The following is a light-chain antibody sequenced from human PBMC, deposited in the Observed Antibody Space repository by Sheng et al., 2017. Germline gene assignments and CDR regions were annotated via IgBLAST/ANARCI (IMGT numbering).Light chain of an antibody. CDR1: SSDMGNYA. V-gene: IGLV1-40*01. CDR2: ADN. J-gene: IGLJ2*01. Sequence: QSVLTQPPSVSAAPGQKVTISCSGSSSDMGNYAVSWYQQLPGTAPKLLIYADNNRPSGVPDRFSASKSGTSASLAISGLQAEDEADYYCQSYDSSLSGVLFGGGTKLTVL. CDR3: QSYDSSLSGVL.